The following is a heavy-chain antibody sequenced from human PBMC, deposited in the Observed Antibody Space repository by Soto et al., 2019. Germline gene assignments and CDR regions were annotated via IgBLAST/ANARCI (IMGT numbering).Heavy chain of an antibody. V-gene: IGHV4-38-2*01. CDR3: ARVTYYGSGSNYYYYGMDV. CDR1: GDSISSGYY. D-gene: IGHD3-10*01. CDR2: IYHSGTT. J-gene: IGHJ6*02. Sequence: SETLSLTCAVSGDSISSGYYWAWIRQPPGKGLEWIGSIYHSGTTYYNPSLKSRVTISVDKSKNQFSLKLSSVTAADTAVYYCARVTYYGSGSNYYYYGMDVWGQGTTVTVSS.